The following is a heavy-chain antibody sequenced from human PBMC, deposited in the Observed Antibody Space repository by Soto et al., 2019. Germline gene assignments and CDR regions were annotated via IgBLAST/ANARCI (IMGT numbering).Heavy chain of an antibody. D-gene: IGHD1-1*01. J-gene: IGHJ4*02. CDR1: GFSLSTSGVG. CDR3: AHSPWTGTKAYFGY. Sequence: QITLEESGPTRVKPTQSLALTCTFSGFSLSTSGVGVGWVRQPPGKALEWLALIYWDDDKRYSPSLQSRLTTXQXPXXHQVARIMITMAPSDTATYYCAHSPWTGTKAYFGYWGQGTLVTVSS. CDR2: IYWDDDK. V-gene: IGHV2-5*02.